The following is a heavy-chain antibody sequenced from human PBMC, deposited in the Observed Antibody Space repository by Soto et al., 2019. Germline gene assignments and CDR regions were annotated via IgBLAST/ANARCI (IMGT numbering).Heavy chain of an antibody. J-gene: IGHJ6*02. V-gene: IGHV4-59*08. Sequence: ASETLSLTCTVSGGSITNYYWSWIRQPPGKGLEWIGYIYYSGSTNYNPSLKNRVTISVDTSKNQFSLKLSSVTAADTAVYYCARGGYYDNSWGKLSHYGLDVWGQGTSVTVSS. CDR2: IYYSGST. D-gene: IGHD3-16*01. CDR1: GGSITNYY. CDR3: ARGGYYDNSWGKLSHYGLDV.